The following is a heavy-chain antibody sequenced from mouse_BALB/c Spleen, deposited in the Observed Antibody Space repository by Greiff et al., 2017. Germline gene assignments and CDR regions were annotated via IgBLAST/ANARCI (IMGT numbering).Heavy chain of an antibody. V-gene: IGHV1-4*01. CDR1: GYTFTSYT. Sequence: QVQLQQSGAELARPGASVKMSCKASGYTFTSYTMHWVKQRPGQGLEWIGYINPSSGYTNYNQKFKDKATLTADKSSSTAYMQLSSLTSEDSAVYYCARPNWDENAMDYWGQGTSVTVSS. D-gene: IGHD4-1*01. CDR3: ARPNWDENAMDY. CDR2: INPSSGYT. J-gene: IGHJ4*01.